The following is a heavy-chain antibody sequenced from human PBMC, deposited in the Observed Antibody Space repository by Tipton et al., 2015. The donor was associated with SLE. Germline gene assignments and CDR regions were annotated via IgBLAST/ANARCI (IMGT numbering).Heavy chain of an antibody. CDR3: ATYGAFVYMDV. Sequence: LRLSCSVSGGSISNYYWSWIRQPPGKGLEWLAYIYYSGSTNYNPSLKSRVTISVDTSKNQVSLNLASVTAADAAVYYCATYGAFVYMDVWGKGTTVTVSS. D-gene: IGHD4-17*01. CDR1: GGSISNYY. J-gene: IGHJ6*03. V-gene: IGHV4-59*01. CDR2: IYYSGST.